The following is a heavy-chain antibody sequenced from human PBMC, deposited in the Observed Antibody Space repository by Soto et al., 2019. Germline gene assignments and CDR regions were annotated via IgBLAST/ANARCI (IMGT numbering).Heavy chain of an antibody. Sequence: ESGGGVVQPGRSLRLSCAASGFTFSNYGMHWVRQAPGKGLEWVAVIWYDGSNKYYADSVKGRFTISRDNSKNTLYLQMNSMRAEDTAVYYCASEYCSGGSCYYYGMDVWGQGTTVTVSS. CDR1: GFTFSNYG. V-gene: IGHV3-33*01. CDR2: IWYDGSNK. CDR3: ASEYCSGGSCYYYGMDV. J-gene: IGHJ6*02. D-gene: IGHD2-15*01.